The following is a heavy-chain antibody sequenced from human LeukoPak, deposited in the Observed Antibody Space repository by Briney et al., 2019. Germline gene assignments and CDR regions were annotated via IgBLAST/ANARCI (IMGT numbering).Heavy chain of an antibody. V-gene: IGHV1-8*01. CDR2: MNPNSGNT. D-gene: IGHD1-26*01. CDR3: ARGQIEFYSGSYGWVDY. CDR1: GYTFTSYD. Sequence: ASVKVSCMASGYTFTSYDINWVRQATGQGLEWMGWMNPNSGNTGYAQKFQGRVTMTRNTSISTAYMELSSLRSEDTAVYYCARGQIEFYSGSYGWVDYWGQGTLVTVSS. J-gene: IGHJ4*02.